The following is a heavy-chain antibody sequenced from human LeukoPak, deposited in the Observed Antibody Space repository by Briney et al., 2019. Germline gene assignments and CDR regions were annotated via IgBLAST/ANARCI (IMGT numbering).Heavy chain of an antibody. CDR2: IWYDGSNK. Sequence: QPGGSLRLSCAASGFTFSSYGMHWVRQAPGKGLEWVAVIWYDGSNKYYVDSVKGRFTISRDNSKNTLYLQMNSLRAEDTAVYYCARDGCSSTSCNTFDYWGQGTLVTVSS. CDR3: ARDGCSSTSCNTFDY. D-gene: IGHD2-2*02. J-gene: IGHJ4*02. V-gene: IGHV3-33*01. CDR1: GFTFSSYG.